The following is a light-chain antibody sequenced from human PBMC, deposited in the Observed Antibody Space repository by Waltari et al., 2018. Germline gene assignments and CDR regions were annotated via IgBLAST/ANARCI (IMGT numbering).Light chain of an antibody. CDR1: QSVNSY. CDR2: DAS. J-gene: IGKJ4*01. V-gene: IGKV3-11*01. Sequence: DIVLTQSPATLSLSPGERATLSCRASQSVNSYLAWYQQKPGQAPRLLIYDASNRATGIPARFSGSGSGTDFTLTISSLEPEDFALYYCQHRSDWPLTFGGGTKVEIK. CDR3: QHRSDWPLT.